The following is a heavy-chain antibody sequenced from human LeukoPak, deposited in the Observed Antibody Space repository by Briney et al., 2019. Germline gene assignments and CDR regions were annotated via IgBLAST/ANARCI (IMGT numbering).Heavy chain of an antibody. CDR3: AKRAGLAVAGTDRALDI. J-gene: IGHJ3*02. D-gene: IGHD6-19*01. V-gene: IGHV3-23*01. Sequence: TGGSLRLSCVASGFTFSSYAMSWVRQAPGKGLEWVSAISGSGDVTDYADSVKGRFTISRDNSKNTLYLQMNSLRADDTAVYYCAKRAGLAVAGTDRALDIWGQGTMVTVSS. CDR2: ISGSGDVT. CDR1: GFTFSSYA.